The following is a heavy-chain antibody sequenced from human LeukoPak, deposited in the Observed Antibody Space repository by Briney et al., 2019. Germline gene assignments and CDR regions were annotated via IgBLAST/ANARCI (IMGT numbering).Heavy chain of an antibody. CDR2: IYYSGST. J-gene: IGHJ4*02. CDR3: AGLKHKDYFDY. V-gene: IGHV4-39*01. CDR1: GGSISSSSYY. Sequence: SETLSLTCTVSGGSISSSSYYWGWIRQPPGKGLEWIGSIYYSGSTYYNPSLKSRVTISVDTSKNQFSLKLSSGIAADTALYYCAGLKHKDYFDYWGQGTLVTVSS.